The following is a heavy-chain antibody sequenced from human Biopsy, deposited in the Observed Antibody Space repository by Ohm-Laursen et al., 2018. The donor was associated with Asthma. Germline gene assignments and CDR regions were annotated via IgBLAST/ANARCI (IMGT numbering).Heavy chain of an antibody. Sequence: SLRLSCTASGFTFSSYWMSWVRQAPGKGLEWVANIKQDGSEKYYADSVKGRFTISRDNSKNTLYLQMNSLRAEDTAVYYCAKESRRDGYNRRNYYFDYWGQGTLVTVSS. D-gene: IGHD5-24*01. CDR3: AKESRRDGYNRRNYYFDY. J-gene: IGHJ4*02. CDR1: GFTFSSYW. V-gene: IGHV3-7*05. CDR2: IKQDGSEK.